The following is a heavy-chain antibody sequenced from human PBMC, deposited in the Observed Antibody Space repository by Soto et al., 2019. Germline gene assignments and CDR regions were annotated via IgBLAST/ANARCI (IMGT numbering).Heavy chain of an antibody. J-gene: IGHJ5*02. V-gene: IGHV4-34*01. CDR1: GGSLSGYY. CDR2: INHSGST. D-gene: IGHD3-3*01. Sequence: SETLSLTCAVYGGSLSGYYWSWIRQPPGKGLEWIGEINHSGSTNYNPSLKSRVTISADTSKNQFSLKLSSVTAADTAVYYCARVPPRITIFGVALPNWFDPWGQGTLVTVSS. CDR3: ARVPPRITIFGVALPNWFDP.